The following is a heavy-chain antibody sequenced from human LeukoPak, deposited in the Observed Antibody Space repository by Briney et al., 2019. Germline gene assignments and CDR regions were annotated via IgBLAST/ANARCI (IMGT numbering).Heavy chain of an antibody. CDR1: GFTAIANS. Sequence: GGSWRSSVPAPGFTAIANSIGGSGRAPGKGWEGVSVIYSGGSTYYADSVKGRFTISRDNSKNTLYLQMNSLRAEDTAVYYCARGFRRTTSYFDYWGQGTLVTVSS. CDR2: IYSGGST. D-gene: IGHD2/OR15-2a*01. V-gene: IGHV3-53*01. J-gene: IGHJ4*02. CDR3: ARGFRRTTSYFDY.